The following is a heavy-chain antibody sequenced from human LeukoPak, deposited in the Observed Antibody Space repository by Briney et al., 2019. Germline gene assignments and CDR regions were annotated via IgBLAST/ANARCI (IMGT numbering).Heavy chain of an antibody. D-gene: IGHD2-2*01. CDR3: ARGPRYCDSTSCYERAFDI. V-gene: IGHV4-61*02. CDR2: IYTSGST. J-gene: IGHJ3*02. CDR1: GGSTSSGSYY. Sequence: PSQTLSLTCTVSGGSTSSGSYYWSWIRQPAGKGLEWIGRIYTSGSTNYNPSLKSRVTISEDTSKNQFSLKLSSVTAADTAVYYCARGPRYCDSTSCYERAFDIWGQGTMVTVSS.